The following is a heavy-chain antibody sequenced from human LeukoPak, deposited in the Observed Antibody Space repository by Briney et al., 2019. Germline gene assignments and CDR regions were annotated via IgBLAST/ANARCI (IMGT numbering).Heavy chain of an antibody. CDR1: GFTVNSNS. CDR2: IYSGDST. J-gene: IGHJ6*02. Sequence: GGFLRLSCAASGFTVNSNSMSWVRQATGKGLECVAAIYSGDSTYYPDSVKGRFSISRDNSKNTLYLQMSSLRAEDTAIYYCVGRPYYYYGMDVWGQGTTVTVSS. CDR3: VGRPYYYYGMDV. V-gene: IGHV3-53*01.